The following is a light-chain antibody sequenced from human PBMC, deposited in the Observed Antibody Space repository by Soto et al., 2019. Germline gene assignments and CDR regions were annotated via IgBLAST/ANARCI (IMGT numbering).Light chain of an antibody. CDR1: QGISSY. CDR3: QQLNSYPRAWT. V-gene: IGKV1-9*01. Sequence: IQLTHSPSSLSASVGDRVTITFRASQGISSYLAWYQQKPGKAPKLLIYAASTLQSGVPSRFSGSGSGTDFTLTISSLQPEDFATYYCQQLNSYPRAWTFGQGTKVDIK. CDR2: AAS. J-gene: IGKJ1*01.